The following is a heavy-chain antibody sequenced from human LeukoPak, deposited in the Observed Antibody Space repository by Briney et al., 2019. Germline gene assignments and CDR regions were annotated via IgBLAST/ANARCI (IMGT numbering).Heavy chain of an antibody. J-gene: IGHJ4*02. V-gene: IGHV4-59*01. CDR1: GGSISSYL. CDR3: ARGHPFDY. Sequence: PSETLSLTCTVSGGSISSYLWTWIRQPPGKGLEWIGYIYHSGSTNYNPSLNNRVTISVDTSKNQFSLKLTSVTAADTAVYYCARGHPFDYWGQGTLVTVSS. CDR2: IYHSGST.